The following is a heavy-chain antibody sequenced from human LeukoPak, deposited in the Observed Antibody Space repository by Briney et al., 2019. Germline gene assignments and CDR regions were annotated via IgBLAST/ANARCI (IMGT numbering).Heavy chain of an antibody. V-gene: IGHV4-30-4*01. D-gene: IGHD5-12*01. Sequence: SETLSLTCTVSGGSISSGDYYWSWIRQPPGKGLEWIGYIYYSGSTYYNPSLKSRFTISVDTSKNQFSLKLSSVTAADTAVYYCARGYSWGYYFDYWGQGTLVTVSS. CDR3: ARGYSWGYYFDY. CDR2: IYYSGST. J-gene: IGHJ4*02. CDR1: GGSISSGDYY.